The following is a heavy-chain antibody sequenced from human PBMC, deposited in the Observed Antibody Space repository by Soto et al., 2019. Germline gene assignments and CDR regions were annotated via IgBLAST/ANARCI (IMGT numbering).Heavy chain of an antibody. CDR3: ARVGALGSSSCFDY. D-gene: IGHD6-13*01. Sequence: PSETLSLTCAVSGGSIISNPHWWSWVRQPPGEGLEWIGEIHHSGSTNYNPSLKSRVTISVDTSKNQFSLKLSSVTAADTSVYFCARVGALGSSSCFDYWGQGTLVTVSS. CDR1: GGSIISNPHW. V-gene: IGHV4-4*02. J-gene: IGHJ4*02. CDR2: IHHSGST.